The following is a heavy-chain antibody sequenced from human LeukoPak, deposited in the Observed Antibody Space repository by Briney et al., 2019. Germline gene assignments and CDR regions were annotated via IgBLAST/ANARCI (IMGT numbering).Heavy chain of an antibody. Sequence: SVKVSCKASGGTFSSYAISWVRQAPGQGLEWMGRIIPILGIANYAQKFQGRVTVTADKSTSTAYMELSSLRSEDTAVYYCAAVEVLGGSGSYSPDYWGQGTLVTVSS. V-gene: IGHV1-69*04. CDR3: AAVEVLGGSGSYSPDY. J-gene: IGHJ4*02. D-gene: IGHD3-10*01. CDR2: IIPILGIA. CDR1: GGTFSSYA.